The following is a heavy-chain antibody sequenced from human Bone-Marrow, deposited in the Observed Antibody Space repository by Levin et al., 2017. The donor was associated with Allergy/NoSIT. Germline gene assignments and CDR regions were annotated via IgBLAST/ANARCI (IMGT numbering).Heavy chain of an antibody. Sequence: LRLSCSVSGVSISGGDYWWNWIRQPPGKALEWIGYTYYSGLTYYNPSLKSRVSISLDASKNQLSLRLTSVTAADTGVYYCAIGHLQQHLDGYWFDPWGRGTLVTVSS. CDR3: AIGHLQQHLDGYWFDP. D-gene: IGHD6-13*01. CDR2: TYYSGLT. V-gene: IGHV4-30-4*01. CDR1: GVSISGGDYW. J-gene: IGHJ5*02.